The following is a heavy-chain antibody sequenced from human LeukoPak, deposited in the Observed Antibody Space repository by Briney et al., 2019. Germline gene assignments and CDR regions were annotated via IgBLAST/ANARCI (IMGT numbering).Heavy chain of an antibody. J-gene: IGHJ6*02. V-gene: IGHV5-51*01. D-gene: IGHD3-22*01. Sequence: GGSLKISCKGSGYSFTSYWIGWVRQMPGKGLEWMGIIYPGDSDTRYSPSFQGQVTISADKSISTAYLQWSSLKASDTAMYYCATTSQLDYYDSSGSHWGYYYYGMDVWGQGTTVTVSS. CDR2: IYPGDSDT. CDR3: ATTSQLDYYDSSGSHWGYYYYGMDV. CDR1: GYSFTSYW.